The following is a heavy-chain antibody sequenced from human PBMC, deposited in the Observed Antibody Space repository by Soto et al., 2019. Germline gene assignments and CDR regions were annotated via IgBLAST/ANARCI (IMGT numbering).Heavy chain of an antibody. J-gene: IGHJ4*02. CDR3: AKEFHSWNYFDY. V-gene: IGHV3-21*01. CDR1: GFTFSSYS. CDR2: ISSSSSYI. D-gene: IGHD1-20*01. Sequence: GGSLRLSCAASGFTFSSYSMNWVRQAPGKGLEWVSSISSSSSYIYYADSVKGRFTISRDNFRNTLYLQMNSLRAEDTAVYYCAKEFHSWNYFDYWGQGTLVTVSS.